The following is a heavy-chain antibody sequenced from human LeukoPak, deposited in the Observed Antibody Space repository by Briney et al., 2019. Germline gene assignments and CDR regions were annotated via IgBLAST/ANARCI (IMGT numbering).Heavy chain of an antibody. D-gene: IGHD3-10*01. V-gene: IGHV3-23*01. CDR1: GLTHSNYR. CDR2: ISGRGDGT. Sequence: PGGPLRLSCAVSGLTHSNYRMSCVRQSPGKGRDWVADISGRGDGTNYADSVKGSFTISRDNQRNTLFLQMNSLRAEDTAVYFCARRGVVIRVILVGSHKEAYYFDSWGRGALVTVSS. CDR3: ARRGVVIRVILVGSHKEAYYFDS. J-gene: IGHJ4*02.